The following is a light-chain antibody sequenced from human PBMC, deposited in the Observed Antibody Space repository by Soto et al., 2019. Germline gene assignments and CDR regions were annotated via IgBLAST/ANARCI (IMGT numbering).Light chain of an antibody. CDR1: SSDIGAYDH. Sequence: QSALTQPASVSGSPGQSITISCSGTSSDIGAYDHVAWFQQFPGKTPKLIIYSVSNRPSGVSYRFSGSKSGNTASLTISGLQAEDEADYYCLSYTVSRSYVFGTGTKVTVL. J-gene: IGLJ1*01. V-gene: IGLV2-14*01. CDR3: LSYTVSRSYV. CDR2: SVS.